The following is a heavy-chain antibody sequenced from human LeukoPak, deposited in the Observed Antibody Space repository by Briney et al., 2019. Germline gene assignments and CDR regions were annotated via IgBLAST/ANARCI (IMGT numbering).Heavy chain of an antibody. V-gene: IGHV3-15*01. CDR2: IKSKTDGETT. CDR1: GFTFSSYA. Sequence: PGGSLRLSCAASGFTFSSYAMSWVRQAPGKGLEWVGRIKSKTDGETTDYAAPVKGGFTISRDDSKNTLYLQMNRLNIGDTAVYYCITDPGAWAPIWGQGTMVTVSS. CDR3: ITDPGAWAPI. D-gene: IGHD1-26*01. J-gene: IGHJ3*02.